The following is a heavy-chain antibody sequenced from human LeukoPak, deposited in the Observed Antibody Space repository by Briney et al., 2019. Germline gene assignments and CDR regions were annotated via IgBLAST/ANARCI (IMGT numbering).Heavy chain of an antibody. J-gene: IGHJ5*02. Sequence: SVKVSCKASGGTFSSYAISWVQQAPGQGLEWMEGIIPIFGTANYAQKFQGRVTVTADESTSTAYMELSSLRSEDTAVYYCAYRPGYCSSTSCYTGGWFDPWGQGTLVTVSS. D-gene: IGHD2-2*02. CDR2: IIPIFGTA. V-gene: IGHV1-69*01. CDR1: GGTFSSYA. CDR3: AYRPGYCSSTSCYTGGWFDP.